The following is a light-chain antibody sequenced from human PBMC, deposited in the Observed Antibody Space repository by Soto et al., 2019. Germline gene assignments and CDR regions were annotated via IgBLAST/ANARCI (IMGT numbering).Light chain of an antibody. CDR3: SSYTSSGTRV. V-gene: IGLV2-14*03. J-gene: IGLJ1*01. CDR1: SSDVGGYNY. Sequence: QSVLTQPASVSGSPGQSITISCTGTSSDVGGYNYVSWYQQHPGKAPKLMIYDFNIRPSGVSNRFSGSKSGNTASLTISGLQAEDEADYYCSSYTSSGTRVFGAGTKLTVL. CDR2: DFN.